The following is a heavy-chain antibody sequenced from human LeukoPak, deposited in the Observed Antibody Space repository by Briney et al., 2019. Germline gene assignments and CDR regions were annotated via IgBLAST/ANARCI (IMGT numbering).Heavy chain of an antibody. J-gene: IGHJ6*03. CDR1: GGTFSSHA. Sequence: ASVKVSCKASGGTFSSHAISWVRQAPGQGLEWMGRIIPIFGTANYAQKFQGRVTITTDESTSTAYMELSSLRSEDTAVYYCARAIAAAGTPRVFGNYYYYYMDVWGKGTTVTVYS. D-gene: IGHD6-13*01. CDR2: IIPIFGTA. V-gene: IGHV1-69*05. CDR3: ARAIAAAGTPRVFGNYYYYYMDV.